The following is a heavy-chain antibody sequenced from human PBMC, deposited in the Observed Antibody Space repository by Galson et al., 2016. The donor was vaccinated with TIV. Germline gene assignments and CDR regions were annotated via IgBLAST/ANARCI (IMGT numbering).Heavy chain of an antibody. CDR2: INTATGYT. CDR3: ARLGYCSSMSCFQFDP. CDR1: GYTFTSYG. V-gene: IGHV1-3*04. Sequence: SVKVSCKASGYTFTSYGIYWMRQAPGQRLEWMGWINTATGYTKYSQTFQDRITITRDTSASTAYMELSSLRSEDTATYYCARLGYCSSMSCFQFDPWGQGTLVSVSS. D-gene: IGHD2-2*01. J-gene: IGHJ5*02.